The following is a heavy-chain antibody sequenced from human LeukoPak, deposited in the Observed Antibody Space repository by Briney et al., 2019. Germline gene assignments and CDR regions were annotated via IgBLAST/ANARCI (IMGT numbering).Heavy chain of an antibody. D-gene: IGHD2-2*01. J-gene: IGHJ5*02. CDR2: ISGDGGST. CDR1: GFTFDDYA. Sequence: GGSLRLSCAASGFTFDDYAMHWVRQAPGKGLEWVSLISGDGGSTYYADSVKGRFTISRDNSKNSLYLQMNSLRTEDTALYYCTTEQNRDGPAAIPNWFDPWGQGTLVTVSS. V-gene: IGHV3-43*02. CDR3: TTEQNRDGPAAIPNWFDP.